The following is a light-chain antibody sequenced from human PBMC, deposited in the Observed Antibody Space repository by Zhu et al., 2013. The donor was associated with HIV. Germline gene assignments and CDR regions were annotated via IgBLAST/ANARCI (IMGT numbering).Light chain of an antibody. Sequence: EIVLTQSPATLSLSPGERATLSCRASQSVSSYLAWYQQKPGQAPRLLIYGASTRATGIPDRFSGSGSGTDFTLTISGLEPEDFALYYCQQYGSSPLAFGPGTKVDIK. CDR1: QSVSSY. CDR3: QQYGSSPLA. V-gene: IGKV3-20*01. J-gene: IGKJ3*01. CDR2: GAS.